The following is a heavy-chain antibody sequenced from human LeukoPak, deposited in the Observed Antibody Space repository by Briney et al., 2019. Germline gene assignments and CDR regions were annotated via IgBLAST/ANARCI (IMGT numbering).Heavy chain of an antibody. J-gene: IGHJ6*04. Sequence: GGSLRLSCAASGFPFSTYWMSWVRQAPGKALQWVANINQDGSEENSVDSVKGRFTISRDNAKNSLYLQMNSLRGEDTAVYYCARDLKGPYFYYGMDVWGKGPTVTVSS. CDR2: INQDGSEE. CDR3: ARDLKGPYFYYGMDV. CDR1: GFPFSTYW. V-gene: IGHV3-7*01.